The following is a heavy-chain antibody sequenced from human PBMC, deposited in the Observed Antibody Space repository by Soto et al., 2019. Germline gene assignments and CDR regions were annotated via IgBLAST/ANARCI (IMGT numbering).Heavy chain of an antibody. CDR2: ISGSGGDT. CDR3: ARGASISMIVVVRPYYFDY. D-gene: IGHD3-22*01. CDR1: GFTFSSYA. J-gene: IGHJ4*02. V-gene: IGHV3-23*01. Sequence: EVQLLESGGGLVQPGGSLRLSCAASGFTFSSYAMSWVRQTPGKGLEWVSAISGSGGDTYYGDFVKGRFTISRDNSKNTLYLQMNSLRAEDTAVYFCARGASISMIVVVRPYYFDYWGQETLVTVSS.